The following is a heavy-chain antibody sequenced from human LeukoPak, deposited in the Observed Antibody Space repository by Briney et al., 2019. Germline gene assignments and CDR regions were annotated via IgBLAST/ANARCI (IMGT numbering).Heavy chain of an antibody. CDR2: IYSSGTT. D-gene: IGHD2/OR15-2a*01. J-gene: IGHJ5*01. CDR3: ARVLSLRWFDS. V-gene: IGHV4-59*01. Sequence: SETLSLTCTVSGGSISNYYWTWIRQPPGKGLEWIGFIYSSGTTNYNPSLKSRLSFSIDTSKNQFSLKLTSMTAADTAVYYCARVLSLRWFDSWGQGTLVIVSS. CDR1: GGSISNYY.